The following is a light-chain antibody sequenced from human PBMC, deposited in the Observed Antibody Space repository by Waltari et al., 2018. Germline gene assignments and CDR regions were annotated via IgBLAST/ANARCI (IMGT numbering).Light chain of an antibody. CDR1: SGGIALRH. V-gene: IGLV6-57*03. CDR2: QDS. J-gene: IGLJ3*02. CDR3: QSYDATTQV. Sequence: NFMLTQPHSVSESPGKTVTITCTRSSGGIALRHVLWYRQRPGSAPTTLIYQDSRRPSGVPDRFSGYIAISSNSASLTIARLEPEDEADYYCQSYDATTQVFGGGTKLTVL.